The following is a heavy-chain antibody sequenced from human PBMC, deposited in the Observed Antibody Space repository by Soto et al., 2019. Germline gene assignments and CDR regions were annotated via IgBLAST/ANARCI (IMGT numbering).Heavy chain of an antibody. CDR1: GGTFTYYG. V-gene: IGHV1-69*01. CDR3: ARDLGTTIAGPPRRETYGWLDP. D-gene: IGHD3-22*01. CDR2: IIPIIGTA. Sequence: QVQLVQSGAEVKRPGSSVKLSCTASGGTFTYYGISWVRQAPGQGLEWMGGIIPIIGTATYAQKFQGRVTITADQSTSTDYMELSSLGSEDTALYYCARDLGTTIAGPPRRETYGWLDPWGQGTLVTVSS. J-gene: IGHJ5*02.